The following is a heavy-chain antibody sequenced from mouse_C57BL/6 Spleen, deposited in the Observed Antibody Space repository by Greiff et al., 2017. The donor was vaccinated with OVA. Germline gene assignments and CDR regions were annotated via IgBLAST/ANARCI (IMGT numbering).Heavy chain of an antibody. D-gene: IGHD1-1*02. J-gene: IGHJ1*03. CDR3: TTYYGGFDV. Sequence: VQLQQSGAELVMPGASVKVSCTASGFYIKDYYMHWVKQRPEQGLEWIGRIDPEDGDTEYAPKFQSKATMTADTSSNTAYLQLSSLTSEDTAVYYCTTYYGGFDVWGTVTTVTVSS. V-gene: IGHV14-1*01. CDR1: GFYIKDYY. CDR2: IDPEDGDT.